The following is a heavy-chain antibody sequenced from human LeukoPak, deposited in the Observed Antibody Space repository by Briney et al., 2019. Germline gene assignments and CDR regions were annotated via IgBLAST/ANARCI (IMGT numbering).Heavy chain of an antibody. J-gene: IGHJ4*02. V-gene: IGHV3-23*01. D-gene: IGHD3-3*01. CDR1: GFTFSSYA. Sequence: GGSLRLSCAASGFTFSSYAMSWVRQAPGKGLEWVSAISGSGGSTYYADSVKGRFTISRDNSKTTLYLQMNSLSAEDTAVYYCANSYDFRSGYYDVGVAPFDCWGQGTLVTVSS. CDR2: ISGSGGST. CDR3: ANSYDFRSGYYDVGVAPFDC.